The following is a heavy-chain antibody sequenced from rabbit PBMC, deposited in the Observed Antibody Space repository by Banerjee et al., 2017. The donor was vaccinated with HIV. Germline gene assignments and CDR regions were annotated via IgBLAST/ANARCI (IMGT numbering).Heavy chain of an antibody. Sequence: QSLEESGGDLVKPGASLTLTCTASGFSFSSSYYMCWVRQAPGKGLEWIACIGAGSTYYATWAKGRFTISKTSSPTVTLQMTRLTAADTATYFCARGTGGAGDGLNLWGPGTLVTVS. J-gene: IGHJ4*01. D-gene: IGHD4-2*01. CDR2: IGAGST. CDR3: ARGTGGAGDGLNL. CDR1: GFSFSSSYY. V-gene: IGHV1S40*01.